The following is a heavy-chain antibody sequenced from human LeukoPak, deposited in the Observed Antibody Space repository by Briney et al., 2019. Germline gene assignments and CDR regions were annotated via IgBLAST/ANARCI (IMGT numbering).Heavy chain of an antibody. CDR3: ARDISSWYGDFDP. Sequence: PGGSLRLSCAASGFTFSSYWMSWVRQAPGKGLEWVANIKQDGSEKYYVDSVKGRSTISRDNAKNSLYLQMNSLRAEDTAVYYCARDISSWYGDFDPWGQGTLVTVSS. CDR1: GFTFSSYW. J-gene: IGHJ5*02. CDR2: IKQDGSEK. D-gene: IGHD6-13*01. V-gene: IGHV3-7*01.